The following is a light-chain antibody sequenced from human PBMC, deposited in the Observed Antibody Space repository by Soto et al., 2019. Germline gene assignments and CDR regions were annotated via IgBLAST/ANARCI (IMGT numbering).Light chain of an antibody. J-gene: IGKJ1*01. CDR3: QQYGSSPKT. CDR2: GAS. Sequence: EIVLTQSPGTLSLSPGERATLSCRASQSVSSSCLAWYQQKTGQAPRLLIYGASSRATGIQDRFSGSGSGTDFTLTISRLEPEDFAVYYCQQYGSSPKTFGQGTKV. V-gene: IGKV3-20*01. CDR1: QSVSSSC.